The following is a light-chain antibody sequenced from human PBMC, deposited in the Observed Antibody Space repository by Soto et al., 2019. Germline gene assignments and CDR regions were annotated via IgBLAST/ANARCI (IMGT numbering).Light chain of an antibody. CDR2: GAS. Sequence: EIVMTQSPATLSVSPGERATLSCRASQSINSNLAWYQQKPGQAPRLLIYGASTGATGIPGRFSGSGSGTEFTLTISSLQSEDFAVDYCQQYNNWPRTFGQGTKV. CDR1: QSINSN. J-gene: IGKJ1*01. V-gene: IGKV3-15*01. CDR3: QQYNNWPRT.